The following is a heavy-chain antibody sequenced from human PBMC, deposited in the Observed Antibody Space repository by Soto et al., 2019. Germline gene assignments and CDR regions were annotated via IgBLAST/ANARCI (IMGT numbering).Heavy chain of an antibody. CDR2: IYYDGNS. J-gene: IGHJ5*02. CDR3: ARDRRWLPRGPNNWLDL. V-gene: IGHV4-30-4*01. D-gene: IGHD5-12*01. CDR1: GGSINSGDYY. Sequence: PSETLSLTCTVSGGSINSGDYYWTWVRQPPGKGLEWIGYIYYDGNSQHNPSLKSRVTMSIDTSKNQFSPNLSSVTAADTAVYYCARDRRWLPRGPNNWLDLWGQGTQVTVSS.